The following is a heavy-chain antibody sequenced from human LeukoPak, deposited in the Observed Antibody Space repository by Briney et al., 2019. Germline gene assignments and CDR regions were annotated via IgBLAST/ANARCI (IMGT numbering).Heavy chain of an antibody. CDR1: GGSIGSYY. CDR3: ARDRRIVGATEGVWFDP. V-gene: IGHV4-59*01. CDR2: IYYSGST. D-gene: IGHD1-26*01. J-gene: IGHJ5*02. Sequence: PSETLSLTCTVSGGSIGSYYWSWIRQPPGKGLEWIGYIYYSGSTNYNPSLKSRVTISVDTSKNQFSLKLSSVTAADTAVYYCARDRRIVGATEGVWFDPWGQGTLVTVSS.